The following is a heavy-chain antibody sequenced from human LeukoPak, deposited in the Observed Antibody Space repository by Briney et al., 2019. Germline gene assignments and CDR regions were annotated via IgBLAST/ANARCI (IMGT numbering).Heavy chain of an antibody. CDR3: AELGITMIGGV. V-gene: IGHV3-11*04. J-gene: IGHJ6*04. CDR2: ITSSSTSM. CDR1: GFTFSDYY. D-gene: IGHD3-10*02. Sequence: KTGGSLRLSCAASGFTFSDYYMSWIRQAPGKGLEWVSSITSSSTSMYYSDSVKGRFTISRDNAKNSLYLQMDSLRAEDTAVYYCAELGITMIGGVWGKGTTVTISS.